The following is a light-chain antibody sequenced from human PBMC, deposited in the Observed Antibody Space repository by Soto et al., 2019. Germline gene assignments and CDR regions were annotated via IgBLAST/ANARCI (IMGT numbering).Light chain of an antibody. Sequence: DIQMTQSPSTLSASVGDRVTITCRASQSISSWLAWYQQKPGKAPKLLINKASSLESGVPSRFSGSGSGTDFTLTIARLEPEDFAVYYCQQYGDSPRTFGQGTRLEIK. CDR2: KAS. J-gene: IGKJ5*01. CDR3: QQYGDSPRT. V-gene: IGKV1-5*03. CDR1: QSISSW.